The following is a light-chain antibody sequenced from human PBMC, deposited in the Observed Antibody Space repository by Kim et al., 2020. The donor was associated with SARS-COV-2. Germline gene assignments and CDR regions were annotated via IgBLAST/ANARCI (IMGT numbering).Light chain of an antibody. CDR3: QSYDSSLTVV. V-gene: IGLV1-40*01. Sequence: QSVLTQPPSVSGAPGQRVTISCTGSSSNIGAGYDVHWYQQLPGTAPKLLIYDNVNRPSGVPDRFSGSKSGTSASLAITGLQAEDEADYYCQSYDSSLTVVFGGGTQLTVL. CDR1: SSNIGAGYD. J-gene: IGLJ2*01. CDR2: DNV.